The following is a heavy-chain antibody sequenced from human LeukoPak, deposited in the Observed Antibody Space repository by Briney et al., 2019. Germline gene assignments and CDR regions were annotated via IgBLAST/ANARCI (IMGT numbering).Heavy chain of an antibody. CDR1: GFTFSIYS. CDR3: ARADSSGYHPYFDY. V-gene: IGHV3-21*04. D-gene: IGHD3-22*01. J-gene: IGHJ4*02. Sequence: PGGSLRLSCAASGFTFSIYSMNWVRQAPGKGLEWVSCISSGSTNIYYADSVRGRFTISRDNAKNSLYLQMNSLRAEDTAVYYCARADSSGYHPYFDYWGQGTLVTVSS. CDR2: ISSGSTNI.